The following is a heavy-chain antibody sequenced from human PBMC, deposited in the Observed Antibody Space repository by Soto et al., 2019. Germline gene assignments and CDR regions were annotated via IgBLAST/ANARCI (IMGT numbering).Heavy chain of an antibody. CDR3: ETVVYYGSGSYYLTPFDY. CDR2: FDPEDGET. V-gene: IGHV1-24*01. J-gene: IGHJ4*02. Sequence: TSLDVPCTVSGYTLTELCMPCVRQAPGKGLEWMGGFDPEDGETIYAQKCQGRVTMTEDTSTDTAYMELSSLRSEDTAVYYCETVVYYGSGSYYLTPFDYWGQGTLVTVSS. D-gene: IGHD3-10*01. CDR1: GYTLTELC.